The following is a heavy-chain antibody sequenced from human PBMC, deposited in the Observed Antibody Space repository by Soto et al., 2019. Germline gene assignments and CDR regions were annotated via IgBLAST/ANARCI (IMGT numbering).Heavy chain of an antibody. V-gene: IGHV3-21*01. CDR3: ARAPIDY. CDR1: GFTFNIYG. Sequence: GESLKISCVVSGFTFNIYGMNWVRQAPGKGLEWVSFISSTSSSINYADSMRGRVTVSRDNAKNSLYLQIHSVTDEDTAVYYCARAPIDYWGRGTLVTVSS. CDR2: ISSTSSSI. J-gene: IGHJ4*02.